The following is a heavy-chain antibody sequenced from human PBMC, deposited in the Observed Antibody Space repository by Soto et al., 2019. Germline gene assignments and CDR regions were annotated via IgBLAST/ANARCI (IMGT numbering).Heavy chain of an antibody. V-gene: IGHV1-18*01. CDR1: GYTFTSYG. D-gene: IGHD5-18*01. Sequence: GASVKVSCKASGYTFTSYGISWVLQAPGQGLEWMGWISAYNGNTNYAQKLQGRVTMTTDTSTSTAYMELRSLRSDDTAVYYCARVWRSRWIQLWAPHPNWFDLWGQGTLVTVSS. CDR3: ARVWRSRWIQLWAPHPNWFDL. CDR2: ISAYNGNT. J-gene: IGHJ5*02.